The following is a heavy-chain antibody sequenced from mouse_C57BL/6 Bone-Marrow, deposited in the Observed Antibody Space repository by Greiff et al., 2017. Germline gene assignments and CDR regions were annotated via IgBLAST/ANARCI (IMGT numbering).Heavy chain of an antibody. V-gene: IGHV14-4*01. CDR3: TTRTAQATWGYAMDY. D-gene: IGHD3-2*02. Sequence: VQLKQSGAELVRPGASVKLSCTASGFNIKDDYMHWVKQRPEQGLEWIGWIDPENGDTAYASKFQGKATITADTSSNTAYLQLSSLTSEDTAVYYCTTRTAQATWGYAMDYWGQGTSVTVSS. CDR1: GFNIKDDY. J-gene: IGHJ4*01. CDR2: IDPENGDT.